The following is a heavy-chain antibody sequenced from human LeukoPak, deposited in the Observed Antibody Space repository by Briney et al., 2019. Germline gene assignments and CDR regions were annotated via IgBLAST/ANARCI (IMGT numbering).Heavy chain of an antibody. CDR2: IYYSGST. J-gene: IGHJ4*02. CDR3: AREGGSSPQFDY. D-gene: IGHD6-6*01. CDR1: GGSISSSSYY. Sequence: SETLSLTCTVSGGSISSSSYYWSWIRQPPGKGLEWIGYIYYSGSTNYNPSLKSRVTISVDTSKNQFSLKLSSVTAADTAVYYCAREGGSSPQFDYWGQGTLVTVSS. V-gene: IGHV4-61*01.